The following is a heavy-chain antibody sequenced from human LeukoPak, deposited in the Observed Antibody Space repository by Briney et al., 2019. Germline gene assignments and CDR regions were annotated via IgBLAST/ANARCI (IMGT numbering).Heavy chain of an antibody. CDR3: ARGAPGTA. V-gene: IGHV3-7*01. J-gene: IGHJ5*02. CDR2: IKEDGSEK. CDR1: GFTFSDYW. D-gene: IGHD3-10*01. Sequence: GGSLRLSCAAPGFTFSDYWMNWVRQAPGKGLEWVANIKEDGSEKYYVDSVKGRFTISRDNAENSLYLQMNSLGAEDTAVYYCARGAPGTAWGQGTLVTVSS.